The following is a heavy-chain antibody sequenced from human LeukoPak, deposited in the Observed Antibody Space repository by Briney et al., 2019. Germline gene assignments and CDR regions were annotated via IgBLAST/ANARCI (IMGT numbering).Heavy chain of an antibody. J-gene: IGHJ4*02. CDR2: ISSASSSI. CDR1: GFTFSSYS. V-gene: IGHV3-48*04. D-gene: IGHD2-2*01. Sequence: GGFLRLSCAASGFTFSSYSMNWVRQAPGKGLEWVSYISSASSSIYYADSVKGRFTISRDNAKNSLFLQMNSLRAEDTAVYYCARLPAYCSSTSCYYDYWGQGTLVTVSS. CDR3: ARLPAYCSSTSCYYDY.